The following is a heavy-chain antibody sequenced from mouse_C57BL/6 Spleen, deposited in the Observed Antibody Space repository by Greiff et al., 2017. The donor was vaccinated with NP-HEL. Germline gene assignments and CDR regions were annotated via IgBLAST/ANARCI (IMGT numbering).Heavy chain of an antibody. CDR2: IHPNSGST. J-gene: IGHJ2*01. D-gene: IGHD1-1*01. V-gene: IGHV1-64*01. CDR1: GYTFTSYW. CDR3: ARNPLDYYGSSYFDY. Sequence: QVQLQQPGAELVKPGASVKLSCKASGYTFTSYWMHWVKQRPGQGLEWIGMIHPNSGSTNYNEKFKSKATLTVDKSSSTAYMQLSSLTSEDSAVYYCARNPLDYYGSSYFDYWGQGTTLTVSS.